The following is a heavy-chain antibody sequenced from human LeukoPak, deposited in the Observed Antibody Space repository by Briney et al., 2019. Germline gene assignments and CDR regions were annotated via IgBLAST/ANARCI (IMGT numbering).Heavy chain of an antibody. Sequence: GGSLRLSCAASGFTFDDYAMHWVRQAPGKGLEWVSGISWNSGSIGYADSVKGRFTISRDNSKNTLYLQMNSLRAEDTAVYYCASGIVGATGGDYWGQGTLVTVSS. J-gene: IGHJ4*02. D-gene: IGHD1-26*01. CDR1: GFTFDDYA. V-gene: IGHV3-9*01. CDR2: ISWNSGSI. CDR3: ASGIVGATGGDY.